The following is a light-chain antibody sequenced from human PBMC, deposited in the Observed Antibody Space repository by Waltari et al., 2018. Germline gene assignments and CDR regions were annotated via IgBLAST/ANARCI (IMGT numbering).Light chain of an antibody. V-gene: IGKV1-12*01. Sequence: DIQMTQSPPSVSASVGDRVTNTCRASQDISSWLAWYQQKPGRPPKVLIYDASTLQSGVPSRFSGSGSGTDFTLTISSLQPEDFATYYCQQTNSFPLTFGPGTKVDIK. CDR2: DAS. CDR3: QQTNSFPLT. CDR1: QDISSW. J-gene: IGKJ3*01.